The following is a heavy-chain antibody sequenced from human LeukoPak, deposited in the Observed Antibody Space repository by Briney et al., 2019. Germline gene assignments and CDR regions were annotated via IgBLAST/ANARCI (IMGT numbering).Heavy chain of an antibody. J-gene: IGHJ3*02. Sequence: ASVKVSCNASGYTFTSYGISWVRQAPGQGLEWMGWISAYNGNTNYAQKLQGRVTMTTDTSTGTAYMELRSLRSDDTAVYYCARTTILGVVIRGAFDIWGQGTMVTVSS. D-gene: IGHD3-3*01. CDR1: GYTFTSYG. V-gene: IGHV1-18*01. CDR3: ARTTILGVVIRGAFDI. CDR2: ISAYNGNT.